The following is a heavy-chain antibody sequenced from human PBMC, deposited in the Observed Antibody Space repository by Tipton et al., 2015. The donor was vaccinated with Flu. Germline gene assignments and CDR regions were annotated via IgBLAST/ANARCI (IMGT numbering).Heavy chain of an antibody. D-gene: IGHD5-12*01. CDR1: GDSVSSNSAT. CDR2: TYYRSKWYN. V-gene: IGHV6-1*01. CDR3: AKGTWLRTAFDY. J-gene: IGHJ4*02. Sequence: GLVKPSQTLSLTCAISGDSVSSNSATWNWVRQSPSRGLEWLGRTYYRSKWYNDYAESVKSRITINPDTSKNQFSLHLNSVTPEDTAVYYCAKGTWLRTAFDYWGQGTLVTVSS.